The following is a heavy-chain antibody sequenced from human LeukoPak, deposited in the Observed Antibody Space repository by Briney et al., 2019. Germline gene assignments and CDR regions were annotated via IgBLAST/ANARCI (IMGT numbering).Heavy chain of an antibody. D-gene: IGHD3-10*01. CDR1: VYTFTGYY. V-gene: IGHV1-2*02. CDR3: ARVGRGVIITYDY. CDR2: INPNSGGT. Sequence: ASVKVSCKASVYTFTGYYMHWVRQAPGQGLEWMGWINPNSGGTNYAQKFQGRVTMTRDTSISTAYMELSRLRSDDTAVYYCARVGRGVIITYDYWGQGTLVTVSS. J-gene: IGHJ4*02.